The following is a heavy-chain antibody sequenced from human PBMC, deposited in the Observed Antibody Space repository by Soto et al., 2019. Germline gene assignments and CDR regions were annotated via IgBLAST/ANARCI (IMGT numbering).Heavy chain of an antibody. V-gene: IGHV4-31*03. Sequence: QVQLQESGPGLVRPSQTLSLTCTVSAGSISTINYYWSWIRQHPEKGLEWIGYISYSGSTFYHSSLKSRVTITLDTSKKQFSLTLTSVTAADTAVYYCARSAQCEGFDPWGQGTMVTVSS. CDR3: ARSAQCEGFDP. J-gene: IGHJ3*01. CDR2: ISYSGST. CDR1: AGSISTINYY. D-gene: IGHD6-13*01.